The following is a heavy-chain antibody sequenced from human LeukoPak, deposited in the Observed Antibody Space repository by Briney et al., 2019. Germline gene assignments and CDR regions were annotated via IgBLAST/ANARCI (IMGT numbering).Heavy chain of an antibody. CDR1: GYSLSSYG. V-gene: IGHV1-18*01. CDR3: AREGDHYDSSGHYREY. J-gene: IGHJ4*02. CDR2: ISGYNDDT. Sequence: ASVKVSCKASGYSLSSYGITWVRQAPGQGLEWMGWISGYNDDTRYAQRFQGRVTMTTDTSTTTAYMELRSLRSDDTAVYYCAREGDHYDSSGHYREYWGQGTLVTVSS. D-gene: IGHD3-22*01.